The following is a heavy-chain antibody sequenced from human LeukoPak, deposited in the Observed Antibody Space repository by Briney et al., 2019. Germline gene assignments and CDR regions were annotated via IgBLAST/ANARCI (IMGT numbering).Heavy chain of an antibody. Sequence: GGSLRLSCAASGFAFSSYNMNWVRQALGKGLEWVSYISSGSDTIFYADSVKGRFTISRDNAKNSLYLQMNSLRAEDTAVYYCAKESGFSVGLPAAPDYWGQGTLVTVSS. CDR3: AKESGFSVGLPAAPDY. D-gene: IGHD2-2*01. CDR2: ISSGSDTI. J-gene: IGHJ4*02. V-gene: IGHV3-48*01. CDR1: GFAFSSYN.